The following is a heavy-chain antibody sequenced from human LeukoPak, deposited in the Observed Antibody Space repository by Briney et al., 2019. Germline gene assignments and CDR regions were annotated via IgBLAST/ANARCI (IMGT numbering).Heavy chain of an antibody. CDR2: IYYSGST. J-gene: IGHJ5*02. V-gene: IGHV4-39*07. Sequence: PSETLSLTCTVSGGSISSSSYYWGWIRQPPGKGLEWIGSIYYSGSTYYNPSLKSRVTISVDTSKNQFSLKLSSVTAADTAVYYCARDPLRGYGELSYWFDPWGQGTLVTVSS. D-gene: IGHD3-10*01. CDR3: ARDPLRGYGELSYWFDP. CDR1: GGSISSSSYY.